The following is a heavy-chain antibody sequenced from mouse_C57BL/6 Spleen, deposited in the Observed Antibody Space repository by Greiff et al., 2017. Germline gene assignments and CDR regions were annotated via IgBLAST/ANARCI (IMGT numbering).Heavy chain of an antibody. CDR1: GYTFTSYW. D-gene: IGHD2-4*01. Sequence: QVQLQQSGTELVKPGASVKLSCKASGYTFTSYWMHWVKQRPGQGLEWIGNINPSNGGTNYNEKFKSKATLTVDKSSSADYMQLSRLTSEDSAVYYCSRRLYYDCGVYAMDYWGQGTSVTVSA. CDR2: INPSNGGT. J-gene: IGHJ4*01. CDR3: SRRLYYDCGVYAMDY. V-gene: IGHV1-53*01.